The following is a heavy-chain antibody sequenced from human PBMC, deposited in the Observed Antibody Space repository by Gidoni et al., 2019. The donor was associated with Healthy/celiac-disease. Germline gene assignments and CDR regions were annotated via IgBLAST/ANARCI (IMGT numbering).Heavy chain of an antibody. Sequence: QVQLVQSGAEVKKPGSSVKVSCKASGGTFSSYAISGVRQATGQGLAWMGGSIPIFGTANYAQTFQGRVTITADESTSTDDMELSSLSSDDTAVYYCARDAQVWFGELVFDYWGQGTLVTVSS. CDR2: SIPIFGTA. D-gene: IGHD3-10*01. CDR1: GGTFSSYA. CDR3: ARDAQVWFGELVFDY. J-gene: IGHJ4*02. V-gene: IGHV1-69*01.